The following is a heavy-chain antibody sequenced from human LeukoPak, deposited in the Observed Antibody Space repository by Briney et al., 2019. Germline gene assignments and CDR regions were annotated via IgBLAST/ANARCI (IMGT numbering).Heavy chain of an antibody. CDR2: IKQDGGEK. V-gene: IGHV3-7*01. J-gene: IGHJ4*02. CDR1: GFSFSSYW. Sequence: GGSLRLSCIASGFSFSSYWMTWVRQAPGKGLEWLANIKQDGGEKYYVDSVKGRFTISRDNAKNSQSLQMNSLRAEDTALYYCARDVDANYWGQGTLVTVSS. CDR3: ARDVDANY. D-gene: IGHD5-12*01.